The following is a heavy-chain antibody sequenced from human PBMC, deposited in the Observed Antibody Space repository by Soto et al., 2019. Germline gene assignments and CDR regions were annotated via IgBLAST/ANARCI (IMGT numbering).Heavy chain of an antibody. CDR3: ANLPLYGSGFDC. J-gene: IGHJ4*02. CDR2: ISWNGASI. Sequence: EVQLVESGGGLVQPGRSLRLSCAASGFTFDDYAIHWVRQAPGRGLEWVAGISWNGASIGYAYCVKGRFTISRDNAKNSLHLQMNSLRSEDTALYYCANLPLYGSGFDCWGQGTLVTVSS. D-gene: IGHD3-10*01. V-gene: IGHV3-9*01. CDR1: GFTFDDYA.